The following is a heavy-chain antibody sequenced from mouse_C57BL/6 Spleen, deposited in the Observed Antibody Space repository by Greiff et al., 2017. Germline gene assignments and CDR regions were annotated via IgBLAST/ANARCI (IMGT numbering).Heavy chain of an antibody. CDR1: GYTFTNYW. CDR2: IYPGGGYT. CDR3: ARSGYDCPSYWYFDV. V-gene: IGHV1-63*01. D-gene: IGHD2-4*01. J-gene: IGHJ1*03. Sequence: LQESGAELVRPGTSVKMSCKASGYTFTNYWIGWAKQRPGHGLEWIGDIYPGGGYTNYNEKFKGKATLTADKSSSTAYMQFSSLTSEDSAIYYCARSGYDCPSYWYFDVWGTGTTVTVSS.